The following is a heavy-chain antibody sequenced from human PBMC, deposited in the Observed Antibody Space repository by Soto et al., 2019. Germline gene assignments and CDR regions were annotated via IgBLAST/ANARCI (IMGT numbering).Heavy chain of an antibody. CDR2: ISYDGSNK. CDR1: GFTFSSYA. J-gene: IGHJ4*02. CDR3: ARGRIAAAGIPRWYFDY. D-gene: IGHD6-13*01. V-gene: IGHV3-30-3*01. Sequence: PGGSLRLSCAASGFTFSSYAMHWVRQAPGKGLEWVAVISYDGSNKYYADSVKGRFTISRDNSKNTLYLQMNSLRAEDTAVYYCARGRIAAAGIPRWYFDYWGQGTLVTVSS.